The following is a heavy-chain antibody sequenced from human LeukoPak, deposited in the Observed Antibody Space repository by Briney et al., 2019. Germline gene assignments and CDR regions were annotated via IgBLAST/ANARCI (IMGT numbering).Heavy chain of an antibody. J-gene: IGHJ4*02. Sequence: GGSLRLSCAASGFTFSSYAMSWVRQAPGKGLEWVSAISGSGGSTYYADSVKGRFTISRDNSNNTLYLQMNSLRAEDTAVYYCARGLGGYGHEVDYWGQGTLVTISS. CDR1: GFTFSSYA. D-gene: IGHD4/OR15-4a*01. V-gene: IGHV3-23*01. CDR3: ARGLGGYGHEVDY. CDR2: ISGSGGST.